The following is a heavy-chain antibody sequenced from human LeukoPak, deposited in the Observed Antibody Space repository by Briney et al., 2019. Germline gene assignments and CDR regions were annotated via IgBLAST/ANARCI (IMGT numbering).Heavy chain of an antibody. J-gene: IGHJ5*02. CDR2: IDPSDSYT. D-gene: IGHD4-17*01. CDR3: ARRFDYADNWFDP. CDR1: GYSFTSYW. V-gene: IGHV5-10-1*01. Sequence: GESLKISCKGSGYSFTSYWISWVRQMPGKGLEWMGRIDPSDSYTNYSPTFQGHVTISADKSISTAYLQWSSLKASDTAMYYCARRFDYADNWFDPWGQGTLVTVSS.